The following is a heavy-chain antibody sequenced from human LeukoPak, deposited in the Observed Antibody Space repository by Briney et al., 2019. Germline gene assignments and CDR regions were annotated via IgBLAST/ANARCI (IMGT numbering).Heavy chain of an antibody. V-gene: IGHV4-34*01. CDR3: ARGRYSNYANDY. Sequence: SETLSLTCAVYGWSFSGYYWSWIRQPPGKGLEWIGEINHSGSTNYNPSLKSRGTISVDTSRNQFSLKLSSVTAADTAVYYCARGRYSNYANDYWGQGTLVTVSS. D-gene: IGHD4-11*01. CDR1: GWSFSGYY. J-gene: IGHJ4*02. CDR2: INHSGST.